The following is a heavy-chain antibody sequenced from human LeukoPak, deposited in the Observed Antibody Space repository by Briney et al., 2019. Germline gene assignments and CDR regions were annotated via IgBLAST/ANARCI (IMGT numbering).Heavy chain of an antibody. Sequence: TGGSLRLSCAASGFAVSSNSMSWVRQAPGKGLEWVSVIYSGGSPYYADFVKGRFTISRDISKNTLFLQMTSLRAEDTAVFYCARSRLDAFEIWGQGTMVTVSS. CDR1: GFAVSSNS. CDR2: IYSGGSP. J-gene: IGHJ3*02. D-gene: IGHD6-19*01. V-gene: IGHV3-53*01. CDR3: ARSRLDAFEI.